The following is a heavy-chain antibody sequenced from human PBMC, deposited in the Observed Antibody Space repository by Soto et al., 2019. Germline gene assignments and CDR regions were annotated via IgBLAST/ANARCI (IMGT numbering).Heavy chain of an antibody. V-gene: IGHV3-23*01. J-gene: IGHJ6*03. D-gene: IGHD3-9*01. CDR2: ISGSGGST. CDR1: GFTFSSYA. CDR3: AKDSYYDILTGYYKTPNYYYYMDV. Sequence: EVQLLESGGGLVQPGGSLRLSCAASGFTFSSYAMSWVRQAPGKGLEWVSAISGSGGSTYYADSVKGRFTISRDNSKNTLYLQMNSLRAEGTAVYYCAKDSYYDILTGYYKTPNYYYYMDVWGKGTTVTVSS.